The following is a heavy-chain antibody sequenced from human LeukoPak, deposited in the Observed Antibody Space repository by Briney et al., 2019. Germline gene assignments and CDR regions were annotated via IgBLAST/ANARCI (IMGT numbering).Heavy chain of an antibody. D-gene: IGHD1-26*01. Sequence: ASVKVSCKASGYTFTGYYMHWVRQAPGQGLEWMGWINPNSGGTNYAQKFQGRVTMTRDTSISTAYMELSRLRSDDTAAYYCANVIVGAHVFDPWGQGTLVTVSS. CDR1: GYTFTGYY. CDR3: ANVIVGAHVFDP. CDR2: INPNSGGT. V-gene: IGHV1-2*02. J-gene: IGHJ5*02.